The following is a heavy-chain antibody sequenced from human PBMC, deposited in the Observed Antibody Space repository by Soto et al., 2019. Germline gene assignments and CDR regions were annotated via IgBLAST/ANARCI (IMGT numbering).Heavy chain of an antibody. J-gene: IGHJ6*02. V-gene: IGHV1-2*02. D-gene: IGHD6-19*01. Sequence: GXSVKVSSTASGYSFTCYYIHWVRRTPGEGLEWMGWINPNSDGTNYAQKFQCRVTMTRDTSISTAYMELSRLRSDDTAVYYCARDKWLVRAGDYGMDVWGQGTTVTVSS. CDR2: INPNSDGT. CDR3: ARDKWLVRAGDYGMDV. CDR1: GYSFTCYY.